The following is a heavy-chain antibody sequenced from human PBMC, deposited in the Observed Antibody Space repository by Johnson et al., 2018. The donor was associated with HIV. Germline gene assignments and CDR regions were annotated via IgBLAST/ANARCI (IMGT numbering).Heavy chain of an antibody. D-gene: IGHD1-26*01. CDR2: IGTAGDT. CDR3: ARDRLSGSYYVGNAFDI. CDR1: GFPFSNYD. V-gene: IGHV3-13*01. Sequence: QPGGSLSLSCAASGFPFSNYDMHWVRQATGKGLEWVSVIGTAGDTYYPGSVNGRFTISRDNSKNSLYLQMNSLRAEDPAGCYRARDRLSGSYYVGNAFDIWGQGTMVTVSS. J-gene: IGHJ3*02.